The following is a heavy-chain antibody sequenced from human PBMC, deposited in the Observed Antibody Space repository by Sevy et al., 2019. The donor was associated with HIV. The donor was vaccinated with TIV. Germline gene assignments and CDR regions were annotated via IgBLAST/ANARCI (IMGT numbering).Heavy chain of an antibody. V-gene: IGHV1-18*01. CDR2: IGVYNGNS. CDR1: GYTFSSNG. Sequence: ASVKVSCKASGYTFSSNGIAWVRQAPGQGLQWMGWIGVYNGNSNYAQNLRDRVTMTTDTSTSTAYMELKSLRSDDTGVYYCARVPTYYFGSGTYFDYWGQGTLVTVSS. CDR3: ARVPTYYFGSGTYFDY. J-gene: IGHJ4*02. D-gene: IGHD3-10*01.